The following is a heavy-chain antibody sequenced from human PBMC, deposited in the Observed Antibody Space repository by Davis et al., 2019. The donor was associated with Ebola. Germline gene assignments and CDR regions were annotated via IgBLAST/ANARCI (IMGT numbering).Heavy chain of an antibody. CDR2: IYNDGST. Sequence: GESLKISCAASGFTFDDNAMSWVRQAPGKGLEWVSVIYNDGSTYYADSVKGRFTISRDNFKNTLYLQMNSLRAEDTAVYYCARERARNTWFDPWGQGTLVTVSS. CDR3: ARERARNTWFDP. CDR1: GFTFDDNA. J-gene: IGHJ5*02. V-gene: IGHV3-53*01.